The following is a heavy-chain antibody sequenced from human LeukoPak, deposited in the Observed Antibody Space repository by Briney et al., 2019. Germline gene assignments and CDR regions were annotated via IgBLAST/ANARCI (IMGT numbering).Heavy chain of an antibody. CDR2: IWYDGSKK. CDR1: GFTFSSYA. Sequence: GGSLRLSCAASGFTFSSYAMSWVRQAPGKGLEWVAVIWYDGSKKYYEDSVKGRFTISRDNSKNTLYVQMNSLRAEDTAVYYCARDRGSGWYQDYWGQGTLVTVSS. CDR3: ARDRGSGWYQDY. D-gene: IGHD6-19*01. V-gene: IGHV3-33*08. J-gene: IGHJ4*02.